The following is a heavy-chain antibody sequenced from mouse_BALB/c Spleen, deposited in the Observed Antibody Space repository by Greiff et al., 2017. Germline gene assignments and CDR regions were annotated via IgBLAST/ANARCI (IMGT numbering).Heavy chain of an antibody. V-gene: IGHV5-6-5*01. D-gene: IGHD1-1*01. CDR2: ISSGGGT. CDR1: GFTFSSYA. J-gene: IGHJ4*01. Sequence: EVMLVESGGGLVKPGGSLKLSCAASGFTFSSYAMSWVRQTPEKRLEWVAYISSGGGTYYPDSVKGRFTISRDNARNIMYLQMSSLRSVDTAMYYFARGRYGTRSYYAMDYWGQGTSVTVSS. CDR3: ARGRYGTRSYYAMDY.